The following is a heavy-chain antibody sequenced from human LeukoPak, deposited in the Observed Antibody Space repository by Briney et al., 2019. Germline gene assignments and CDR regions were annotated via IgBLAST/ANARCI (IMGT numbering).Heavy chain of an antibody. Sequence: WGALSLTCAVYGGSLSGYYWSWIRQPPGKGLEWIGEINHRGSTNYNPSLKSRVTISVDASKNQFSLKLSSVTAADTAVYYCARGGRNVLRFLEWFTSPHAFDIWGQGTMVTVSS. CDR1: GGSLSGYY. CDR3: ARGGRNVLRFLEWFTSPHAFDI. CDR2: INHRGST. D-gene: IGHD3-3*01. V-gene: IGHV4-34*01. J-gene: IGHJ3*02.